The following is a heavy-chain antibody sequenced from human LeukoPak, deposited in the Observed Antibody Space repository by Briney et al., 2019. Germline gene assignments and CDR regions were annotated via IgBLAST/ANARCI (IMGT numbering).Heavy chain of an antibody. CDR1: GGSISSSSYY. D-gene: IGHD6-6*01. J-gene: IGHJ4*02. CDR3: AGTRAGYSSSYY. V-gene: IGHV4-39*07. CDR2: IYYSGST. Sequence: PSETLSLTCTVSGGSISSSSYYWGWIRQPPGKGLEWIGSIYYSGSTYYNPSLKSRVTISVDTSKNQFSLKLSSVTAADTAVYYCAGTRAGYSSSYYWGQGTLVTVSS.